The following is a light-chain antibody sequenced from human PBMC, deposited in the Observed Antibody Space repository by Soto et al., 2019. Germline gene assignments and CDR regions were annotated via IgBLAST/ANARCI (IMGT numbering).Light chain of an antibody. V-gene: IGKV1-5*01. CDR3: QQYNSYSGP. CDR2: DAS. J-gene: IGKJ1*01. CDR1: QSISSW. Sequence: DIQMTQSPSTLSASVGDRVTITCRASQSISSWLAWYQQKPGKAPQLLIYDASSLESGVPSRFSGSGSGTEFTLTISSLQPDDFATYYCQQYNSYSGPFGQGTKVEIK.